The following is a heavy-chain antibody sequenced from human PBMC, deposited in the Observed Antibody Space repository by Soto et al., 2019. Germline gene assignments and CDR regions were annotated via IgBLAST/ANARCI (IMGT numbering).Heavy chain of an antibody. CDR3: ARGGGAGVAGSAAFDM. V-gene: IGHV1-2*02. CDR2: INPATGAA. D-gene: IGHD6-19*01. J-gene: IGHJ3*02. Sequence: QLHLVQSGAVVKKPGASVTVSCSASGYPVTAYYMHWVRQAPGRGLEWMGGINPATGAAKYTQTFQGRATMTRDTHTSTVFMELSGLTSEDTAVFYCARGGGAGVAGSAAFDMWGQGTLVTVSS. CDR1: GYPVTAYY.